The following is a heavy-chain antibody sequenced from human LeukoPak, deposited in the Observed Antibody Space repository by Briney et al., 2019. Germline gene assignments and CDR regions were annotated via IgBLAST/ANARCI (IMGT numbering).Heavy chain of an antibody. J-gene: IGHJ4*02. V-gene: IGHV3-21*01. D-gene: IGHD1-26*01. CDR2: ISSSSGYI. CDR1: GFIFSIYN. CDR3: ARGSEWEPLYYFDY. Sequence: GGSLRLSCTASGFIFSIYNMNWVRQAPGKGLEWVSLISSSSGYIYYTDSVKGRFTVSRDNAKNSLYLQMNSLRGEDTAVYYCARGSEWEPLYYFDYWGQGNLVTVSS.